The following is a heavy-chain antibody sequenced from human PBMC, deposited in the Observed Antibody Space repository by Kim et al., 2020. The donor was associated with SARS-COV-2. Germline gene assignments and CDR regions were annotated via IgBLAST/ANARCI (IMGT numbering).Heavy chain of an antibody. CDR2: IYYSGST. D-gene: IGHD2-15*01. CDR3: ARGRGDIVVVVAATPPSFDY. J-gene: IGHJ4*02. Sequence: SETLSLTCTVSGGSVSSGSYYGSWIRQPPGKGLEWIGYIYYSGSTNYNPSLKSRVTISVDTSKNQFSLKLSSVTAADTAVYYCARGRGDIVVVVAATPPSFDYCGQGTLVTVSS. V-gene: IGHV4-61*01. CDR1: GGSVSSGSYY.